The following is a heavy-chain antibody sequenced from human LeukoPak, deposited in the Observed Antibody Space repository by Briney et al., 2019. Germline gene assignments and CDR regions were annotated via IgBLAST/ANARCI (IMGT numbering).Heavy chain of an antibody. CDR1: GFTFSNYG. Sequence: GGSLRLSCAASGFTFSNYGMHWVRQAPGKGLEWVAFIRYDGSNKYYGDSVKGRFTISRDNSKNTLYLQMNSLRAEDTAVYYCARANGDYYYYMDVWGKGTTVTVSS. CDR2: IRYDGSNK. CDR3: ARANGDYYYYMDV. D-gene: IGHD2-8*01. V-gene: IGHV3-30*02. J-gene: IGHJ6*03.